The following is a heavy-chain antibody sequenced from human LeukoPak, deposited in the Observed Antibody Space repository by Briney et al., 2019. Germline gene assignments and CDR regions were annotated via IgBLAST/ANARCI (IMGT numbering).Heavy chain of an antibody. D-gene: IGHD3-10*01. CDR2: IYYSGST. CDR3: AGDSGSFYFDP. Sequence: SETLSLTCTVSGAPIGSFYWSWIRQPPGKGLEWVGYIYYSGSTNYNPSLKSRVTISVDTSKNQFSLKLSSVTAADTAVYYCAGDSGSFYFDPWGQGTLVTVSS. V-gene: IGHV4-59*01. CDR1: GAPIGSFY. J-gene: IGHJ5*02.